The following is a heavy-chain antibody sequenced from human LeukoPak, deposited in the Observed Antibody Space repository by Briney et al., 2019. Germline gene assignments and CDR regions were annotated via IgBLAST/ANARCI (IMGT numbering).Heavy chain of an antibody. J-gene: IGHJ5*02. CDR3: AKGRTRGYSGYVGLNWFDP. Sequence: GGSLRLSCAASGFTFSSYAMTWVRQAPGKGLEWVSVIIGTGAKTYYADSVKGRFTISRDNSKNTLYLQMNSLRAEDTAVYYCAKGRTRGYSGYVGLNWFDPWGQGTLVTVSS. CDR2: IIGTGAKT. D-gene: IGHD5-12*01. V-gene: IGHV3-23*01. CDR1: GFTFSSYA.